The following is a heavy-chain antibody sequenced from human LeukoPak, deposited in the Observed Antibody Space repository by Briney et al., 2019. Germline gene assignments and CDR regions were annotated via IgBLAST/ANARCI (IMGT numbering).Heavy chain of an antibody. CDR1: GGSFSGYY. CDR3: ARGGYSSSWYFDY. Sequence: SETLSLTCAVYGGSFSGYYWSWIRQPPGKGLEWIGEINHSGSTNYNPSLKSRVTISVDTSKSQFSLKLSSVTAADTAVYYRARGGYSSSWYFDYWGQGTLVTVSS. V-gene: IGHV4-34*01. CDR2: INHSGST. D-gene: IGHD6-13*01. J-gene: IGHJ4*02.